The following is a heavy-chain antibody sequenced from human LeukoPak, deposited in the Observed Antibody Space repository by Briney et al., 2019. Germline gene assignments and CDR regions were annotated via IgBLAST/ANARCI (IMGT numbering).Heavy chain of an antibody. D-gene: IGHD6-19*01. V-gene: IGHV3-21*04. CDR3: ARRSGIAVAGAFDY. CDR1: GFTFSSYS. CDR2: ISTSSIYI. J-gene: IGHJ4*02. Sequence: PGGSLRLSCAASGFTFSSYSMNWVRQAPGKGLEWVSSISTSSIYIYYADSAKGRFTISRDNSKNTLYLQMNSLRAEDTAVYYCARRSGIAVAGAFDYWGQGTLVTVSS.